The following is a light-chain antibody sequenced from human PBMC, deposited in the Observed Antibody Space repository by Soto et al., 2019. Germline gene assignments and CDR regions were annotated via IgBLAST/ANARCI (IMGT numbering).Light chain of an antibody. Sequence: DIVMTQSPLSLPVTPGEPASISCRSSQSLLHSNGYNYWDWYLQKPGQSPQLLIYSGSNRASGVPDRFSGRGSGTDFKLKISRVEAEDVGTYYCMQAVQPPSTFGPGTKLEIK. CDR2: SGS. J-gene: IGKJ2*01. CDR1: QSLLHSNGYNY. V-gene: IGKV2-28*01. CDR3: MQAVQPPST.